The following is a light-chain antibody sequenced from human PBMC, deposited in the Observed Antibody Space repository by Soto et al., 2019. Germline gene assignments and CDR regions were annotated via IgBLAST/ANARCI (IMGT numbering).Light chain of an antibody. Sequence: QSVLTQPASVSGSPGQSITVFCTGTSSDVGGYNYVSWYQQHPGSAPKLMIYDVSSRPSGVSNRFSGSKSGNTASLTISGLQAEDEADYYCSSYTSRFKLAVFGSGTKVT. CDR2: DVS. V-gene: IGLV2-14*03. J-gene: IGLJ1*01. CDR3: SSYTSRFKLAV. CDR1: SSDVGGYNY.